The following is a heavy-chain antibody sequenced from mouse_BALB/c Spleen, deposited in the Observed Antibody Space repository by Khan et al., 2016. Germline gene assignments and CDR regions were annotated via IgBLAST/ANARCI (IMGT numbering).Heavy chain of an antibody. D-gene: IGHD1-1*01. V-gene: IGHV5-6-5*01. CDR3: ASGDYDRGYYYSIDY. CDR1: GFTFSSYA. Sequence: EVELVESGGGLVKPGGSLKLSCAASGFTFSSYAMSWVRQTPEKRLEWVASISTGGDIYYPDSVKGRFSISRDNARNILYLQMASLRSEDTAMYYCASGDYDRGYYYSIDYWGQGTSVTVSS. CDR2: ISTGGDI. J-gene: IGHJ4*01.